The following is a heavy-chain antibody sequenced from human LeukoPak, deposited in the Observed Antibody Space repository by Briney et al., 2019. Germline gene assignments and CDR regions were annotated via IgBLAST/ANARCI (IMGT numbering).Heavy chain of an antibody. V-gene: IGHV3-30*02. J-gene: IGHJ6*04. Sequence: PAGSLRLSCAPSGFTFSRLGMQWVRQAPGKGLEWVAVIHNDGTMGQYADSVKGRFTISKDFSRNTLHLQMHSLRDDDTAVYYCAKEGDEFRGYLDVWGKGTTVTVSS. CDR2: IHNDGTMG. CDR1: GFTFSRLG. CDR3: AKEGDEFRGYLDV. D-gene: IGHD5-12*01.